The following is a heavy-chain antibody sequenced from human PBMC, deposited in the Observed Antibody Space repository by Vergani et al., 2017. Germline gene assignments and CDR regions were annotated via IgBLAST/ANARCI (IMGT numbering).Heavy chain of an antibody. CDR2: ISSSDSRT. D-gene: IGHD6-13*01. CDR3: AKDRVPDGYSSSWDPDH. Sequence: EVQLVESGGGLVKPGGSLRLSCAASGFNFRSYHMSWVRQAPGKGLEWVSSISSSDSRTYYADSVRGRVTISRDNSKNTVYLQMDDLRAEDTAVYYCAKDRVPDGYSSSWDPDHWGQGTLVTVSS. J-gene: IGHJ5*02. V-gene: IGHV3-23*04. CDR1: GFNFRSYH.